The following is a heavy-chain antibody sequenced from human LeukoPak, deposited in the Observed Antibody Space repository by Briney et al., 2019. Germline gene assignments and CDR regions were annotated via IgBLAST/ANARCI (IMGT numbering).Heavy chain of an antibody. CDR2: ISYDGSNK. V-gene: IGHV3-30*18. Sequence: GRSLRPSCAASGFTFSSYGMHWVRQAPGKGLEWVAVISYDGSNKYYADSVKGRFTISRDNSKNTLYLQMNSLRAEDTAVYYCAKAESPINRYNWNDKRRPYGMDVWGQGTTVTVSS. CDR3: AKAESPINRYNWNDKRRPYGMDV. D-gene: IGHD1-20*01. J-gene: IGHJ6*02. CDR1: GFTFSSYG.